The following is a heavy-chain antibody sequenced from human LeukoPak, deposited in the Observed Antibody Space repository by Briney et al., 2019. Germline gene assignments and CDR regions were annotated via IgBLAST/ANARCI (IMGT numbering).Heavy chain of an antibody. D-gene: IGHD2-15*01. CDR1: GYTFTGYY. J-gene: IGHJ5*02. Sequence: ASVKVSCKASGYTFTGYYMHWVRQAPGQGLEWMGWINPNSGGTNYAQKFQGRVTMTRDTSNSTAYMELSRLRSDDTAVYYCARAVILPGVVEFDPWGQGTLVTVSS. V-gene: IGHV1-2*02. CDR2: INPNSGGT. CDR3: ARAVILPGVVEFDP.